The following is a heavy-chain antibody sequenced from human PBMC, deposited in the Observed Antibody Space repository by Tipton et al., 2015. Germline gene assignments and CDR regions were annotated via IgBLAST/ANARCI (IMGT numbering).Heavy chain of an antibody. J-gene: IGHJ6*02. CDR2: VYSSGST. CDR1: SDSISKYY. V-gene: IGHV4-59*01. Sequence: TLSLTCSVSSDSISKYYWSWIRQPPGKGLEWIGYVYSSGSTNYSPSLKSRVTLSLDTSENQFSLKMSSVTAADTAVYFCARDLEHGMDVWGQGTTVTVS. CDR3: ARDLEHGMDV.